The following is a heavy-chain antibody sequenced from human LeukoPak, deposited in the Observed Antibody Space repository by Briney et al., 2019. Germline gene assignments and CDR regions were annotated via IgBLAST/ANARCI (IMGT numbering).Heavy chain of an antibody. CDR2: IYYSGST. CDR3: ARSRWFGETAMDV. J-gene: IGHJ6*02. V-gene: IGHV4-39*07. Sequence: PSETLSLTCAVSGGSISSSSYYWGWIRQPPGKGLEWIGSIYYSGSTNYNPSLKSRVTISVDTSKNQFSLKLSSVTAADTAVYYCARSRWFGETAMDVWGQGTTVTVSS. D-gene: IGHD3-10*01. CDR1: GGSISSSSYY.